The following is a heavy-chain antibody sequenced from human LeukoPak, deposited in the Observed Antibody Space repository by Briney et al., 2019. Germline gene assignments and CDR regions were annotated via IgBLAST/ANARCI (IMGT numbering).Heavy chain of an antibody. V-gene: IGHV4-59*08. CDR1: GGSISSYY. D-gene: IGHD6-13*01. Sequence: SETLSLTCTVSGGSISSYYWSWIRQPPGKGLEWIGYIYYSGGTNYNPSLKSRVTISVDTSKNQFSLKLRSVTAADTAVYYCALSPLGAAGTWSGLFDYWGQGTLVTVSS. J-gene: IGHJ4*02. CDR3: ALSPLGAAGTWSGLFDY. CDR2: IYYSGGT.